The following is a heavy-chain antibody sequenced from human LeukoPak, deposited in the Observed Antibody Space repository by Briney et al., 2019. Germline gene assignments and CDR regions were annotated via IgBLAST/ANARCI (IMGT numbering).Heavy chain of an antibody. CDR1: GFTFSTFA. CDR2: ISSSSSYR. CDR3: TRHLSGVTGYIYGRGIDY. J-gene: IGHJ4*02. V-gene: IGHV3-21*01. Sequence: PGGSLRLSCAASGFTFSTFAMIWVRQPPGKGLEWVSSISSSSSYRYYADSVKGRFTISRDNAKNSLYVQMNSRRAEDTAVYYCTRHLSGVTGYIYGRGIDYWGQGTLVTVSS. D-gene: IGHD5-18*01.